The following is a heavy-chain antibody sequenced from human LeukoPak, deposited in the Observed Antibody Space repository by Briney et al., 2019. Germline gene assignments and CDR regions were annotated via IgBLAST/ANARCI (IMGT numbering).Heavy chain of an antibody. CDR2: INAGNGNT. Sequence: ASVKVSCKASGYTFTSYAMHWVRQAPGQRLEWMGWINAGNGNTKYSQTFQGRVTITRDTSASTAYMELSSLRSEDTAVYYCARDGPRGAAAGPYGMDVWGKGTTVTVSS. CDR1: GYTFTSYA. CDR3: ARDGPRGAAAGPYGMDV. D-gene: IGHD6-13*01. J-gene: IGHJ6*04. V-gene: IGHV1-3*01.